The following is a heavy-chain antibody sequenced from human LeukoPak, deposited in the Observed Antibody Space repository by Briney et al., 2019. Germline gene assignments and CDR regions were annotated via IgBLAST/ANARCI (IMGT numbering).Heavy chain of an antibody. CDR3: ARGSVAVTNWFDP. V-gene: IGHV1-2*02. CDR2: INPNSGGT. J-gene: IGHJ5*02. D-gene: IGHD6-19*01. Sequence: GASVKVSCKASGYTFTGYYMHWVRQAPGQGLEWMGWINPNSGGTNHAQKFQGRVTMTRDTSISTAYMELSRLRSDDTAVYYCARGSVAVTNWFDPWGQGTLVTVSS. CDR1: GYTFTGYY.